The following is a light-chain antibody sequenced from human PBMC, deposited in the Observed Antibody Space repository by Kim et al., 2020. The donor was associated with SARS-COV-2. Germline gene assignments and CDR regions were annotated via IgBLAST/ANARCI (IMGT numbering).Light chain of an antibody. V-gene: IGKV3-20*01. J-gene: IGKJ2*01. CDR2: GAS. Sequence: TLPLHLGHVASLSCKDSQSVSTSYLHWHEQKPGQAPWLLFYGASSTATGIPDRFSGSGSAADFTLTICRLETVDFAVYYCQQYGSSVGEGTKLEIK. CDR3: QQYGSS. CDR1: QSVSTSY.